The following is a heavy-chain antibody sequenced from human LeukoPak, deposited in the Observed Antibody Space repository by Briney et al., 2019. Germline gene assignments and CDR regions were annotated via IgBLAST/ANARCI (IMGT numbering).Heavy chain of an antibody. Sequence: PGGSLRLSCAASGFTFSTYAMSWVRQAPGKGLEWVSTISGSGGSTSYADSVQGRFTISRDNSKNTLYLQMNSLRAEDTAVYYCARDVQGLRYFDTWGQGTLVTVSS. CDR2: ISGSGGST. D-gene: IGHD3-9*01. J-gene: IGHJ4*02. CDR1: GFTFSTYA. V-gene: IGHV3-23*01. CDR3: ARDVQGLRYFDT.